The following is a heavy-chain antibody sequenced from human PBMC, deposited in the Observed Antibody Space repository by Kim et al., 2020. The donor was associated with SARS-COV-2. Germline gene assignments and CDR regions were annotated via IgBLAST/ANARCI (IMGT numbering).Heavy chain of an antibody. Sequence: GGSLRLSCATSGFTFSTYAMGWVRQAPGKGLEWVSAVSGSGGSTYNADSVKGRFTISRDNSKNTMYLQMNSLRAEDTAVYYCAKGLDALYYDEGMDVWGQGTTVTVSS. V-gene: IGHV3-23*01. CDR1: GFTFSTYA. D-gene: IGHD3-3*01. J-gene: IGHJ6*02. CDR2: VSGSGGST. CDR3: AKGLDALYYDEGMDV.